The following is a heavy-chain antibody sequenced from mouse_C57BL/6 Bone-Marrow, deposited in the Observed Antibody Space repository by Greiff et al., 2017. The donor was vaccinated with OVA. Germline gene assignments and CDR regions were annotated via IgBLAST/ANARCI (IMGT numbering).Heavy chain of an antibody. CDR2: INPNYGTT. V-gene: IGHV1-39*01. Sequence: VHVKQSGPELVKPGASVKISCKASGYSFTDYNMNWVKQSNGKSLEWIGVINPNYGTTSYNQKFKGKATLTVDKSSSTAYMQLNSLTSEDSAVYYCARSGWLRYFDYWGQGTTLTVSS. CDR3: ARSGWLRYFDY. J-gene: IGHJ2*01. D-gene: IGHD3-1*01. CDR1: GYSFTDYN.